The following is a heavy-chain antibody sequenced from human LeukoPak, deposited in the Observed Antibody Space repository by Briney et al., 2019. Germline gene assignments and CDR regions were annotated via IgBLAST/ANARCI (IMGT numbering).Heavy chain of an antibody. V-gene: IGHV3-20*04. D-gene: IGHD4-17*01. CDR1: GFTFDDYG. J-gene: IGHJ4*02. CDR2: INWNGGST. CDR3: ARGLGPTTVTTPFDY. Sequence: GRSLRLSCAASGFTFDDYGMSWVRQAPGKGLEWVSGINWNGGSTGYADSVKGRFTISRDNAKNSLYLQMNSLRAEDTALYYCARGLGPTTVTTPFDYWGQGTLVTVSS.